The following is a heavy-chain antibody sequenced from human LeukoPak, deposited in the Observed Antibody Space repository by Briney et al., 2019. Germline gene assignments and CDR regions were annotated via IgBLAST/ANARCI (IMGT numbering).Heavy chain of an antibody. CDR3: ARSGPYDAFDVGGYSDF. D-gene: IGHD2-21*02. J-gene: IGHJ4*02. CDR2: ISGSGAGS. Sequence: GGSLRLSCATSGFTFSNYGLNWVRQAPGKGLEWVSIISGSGAGSYYADSVKGRFTISRDNSNNILYLHMNSLRDEDTAVYYCARSGPYDAFDVGGYSDFWGQGTLVTVSS. CDR1: GFTFSNYG. V-gene: IGHV3-23*01.